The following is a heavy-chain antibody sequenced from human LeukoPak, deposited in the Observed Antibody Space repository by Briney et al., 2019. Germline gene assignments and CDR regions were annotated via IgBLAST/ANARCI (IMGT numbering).Heavy chain of an antibody. V-gene: IGHV3-30-3*01. J-gene: IGHJ4*02. CDR2: ISYDGSNE. CDR1: GFTFSSYA. Sequence: GGSLRLSCAASGFTFSSYAMHWVRQAPGKGLEWVAVISYDGSNEYYTDSVRGRFSISRDNSKNTLYLQMNSLSAEDTAVYYCARGSWFGELLPFDYWGQETLVTVSS. D-gene: IGHD3-10*01. CDR3: ARGSWFGELLPFDY.